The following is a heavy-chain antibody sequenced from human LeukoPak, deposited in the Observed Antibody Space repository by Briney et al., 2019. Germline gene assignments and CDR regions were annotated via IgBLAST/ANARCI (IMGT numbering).Heavy chain of an antibody. CDR1: GFSLSDYY. CDR2: IKSDGSRT. D-gene: IGHD2-15*01. CDR3: ARELPFDY. Sequence: GGSLRLSCAASGFSLSDYYMEWVRQAPGKGLVWVSRIKSDGSRTDYADSVKGRFTISRDDAKNTLYLQMNSLRAEDTAVYYCARELPFDYWGQGTLVTVSS. J-gene: IGHJ4*02. V-gene: IGHV3-74*01.